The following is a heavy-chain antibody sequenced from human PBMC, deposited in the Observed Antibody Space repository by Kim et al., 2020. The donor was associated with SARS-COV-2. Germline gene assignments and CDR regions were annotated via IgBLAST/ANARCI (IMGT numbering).Heavy chain of an antibody. CDR3: AIHDWFDP. CDR2: IHTGGAT. Sequence: GGSLRLSCAVSGFSVSGDYMNWVRQAPGKGLECVSVIHTGGATFYADSVKSRFTISRDSSNNTLYLQMNSRRVEDTAVYYCAIHDWFDPWGQETLVTVSS. V-gene: IGHV3-66*04. J-gene: IGHJ5*02. CDR1: GFSVSGDY.